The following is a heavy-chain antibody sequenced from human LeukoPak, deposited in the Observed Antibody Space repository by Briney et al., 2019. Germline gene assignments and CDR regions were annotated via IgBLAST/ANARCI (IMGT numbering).Heavy chain of an antibody. Sequence: GRSLRLSCATSGFTFSHYGMHWVRQAPGKGLEWVAVIWSDGSNRYYGDPVKGRFAISRDNFQRTVYLQMNSLRAEDTAVYYCAKDAQRGFDYSNSLDNWGQGTLVTVSS. CDR1: GFTFSHYG. CDR2: IWSDGSNR. CDR3: AKDAQRGFDYSNSLDN. J-gene: IGHJ4*02. V-gene: IGHV3-33*06. D-gene: IGHD4-11*01.